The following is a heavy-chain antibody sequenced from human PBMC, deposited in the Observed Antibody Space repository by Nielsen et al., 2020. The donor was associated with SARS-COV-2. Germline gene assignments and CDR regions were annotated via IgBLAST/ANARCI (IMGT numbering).Heavy chain of an antibody. Sequence: WIRQPPGKGLEWVGFIRSKAYGGTTEYAASVKGRFTISRDDSKSIAYLQMNSLKTEDTAVYYCTRALWFGELFTSFDYWGQGTLVTVSS. CDR2: IRSKAYGGTT. V-gene: IGHV3-49*02. J-gene: IGHJ4*02. CDR3: TRALWFGELFTSFDY. D-gene: IGHD3-10*01.